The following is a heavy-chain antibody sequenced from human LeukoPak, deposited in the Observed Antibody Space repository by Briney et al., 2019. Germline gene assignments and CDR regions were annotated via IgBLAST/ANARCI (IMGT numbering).Heavy chain of an antibody. CDR2: IKQDGSEK. Sequence: RGSLRLSCAASGFTFSSYWMSWVRQAPGKGLEWVANIKQDGSEKYYVDSVKGRFTISRDNAKNSLYLQMNSLRAEDTAVYYCARDGDTGSDWFDPWGQGTLVTVSS. D-gene: IGHD1-14*01. CDR1: GFTFSSYW. J-gene: IGHJ5*02. V-gene: IGHV3-7*03. CDR3: ARDGDTGSDWFDP.